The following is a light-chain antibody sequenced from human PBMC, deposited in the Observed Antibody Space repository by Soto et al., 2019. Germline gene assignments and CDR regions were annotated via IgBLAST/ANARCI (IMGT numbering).Light chain of an antibody. CDR1: QSVLYSSNNKNY. CDR3: QQYYTSPTWT. J-gene: IGKJ1*01. CDR2: WAS. Sequence: DIVMTLSPVSLAVFLGERATINCKSSQSVLYSSNNKNYVAWYQQKPGQPPKLLIYWASTRESGVPDRFSGSGSGTDFTLTISSVQAEDVAVYHCQQYYTSPTWTFGQGTKVDIK. V-gene: IGKV4-1*01.